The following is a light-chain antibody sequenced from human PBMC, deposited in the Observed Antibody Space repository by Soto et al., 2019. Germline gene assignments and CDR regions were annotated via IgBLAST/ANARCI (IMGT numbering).Light chain of an antibody. CDR1: QGISGW. CDR2: TTS. V-gene: IGKV1-8*01. J-gene: IGKJ5*01. CDR3: QQLKTYPQT. Sequence: AIRMTQSPSSLSASTGDRVTITCRASQGISGWLAWYQQKAGKAPKLLIYTTSTLQSGVPSRFSGRGSGTEFTLTISSLQPEDFAAYYCQQLKTYPQTFGQGTRLEI.